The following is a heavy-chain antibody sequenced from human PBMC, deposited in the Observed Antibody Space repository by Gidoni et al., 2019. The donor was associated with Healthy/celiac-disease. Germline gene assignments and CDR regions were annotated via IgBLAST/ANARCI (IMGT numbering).Heavy chain of an antibody. J-gene: IGHJ6*02. CDR2: INHSGST. CDR1: GGSFSGYY. D-gene: IGHD3-22*01. Sequence: QVQLQQWGAGLLKPSETLSLPCAVYGGSFSGYYWSWIRQPPGKGLEWIGEINHSGSTNYNPSLKSRVTISVDTSKNQFSLKLSSVTAADTAVYYCARAPYYDSSGYYYYYYGMDVWGQGTTVTVSS. V-gene: IGHV4-34*01. CDR3: ARAPYYDSSGYYYYYYGMDV.